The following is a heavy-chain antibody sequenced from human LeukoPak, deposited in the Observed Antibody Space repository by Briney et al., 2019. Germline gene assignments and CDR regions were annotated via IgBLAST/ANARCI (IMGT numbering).Heavy chain of an antibody. CDR3: VREERGQAMDY. D-gene: IGHD2-2*01. V-gene: IGHV3-64*01. CDR2: ISSSDGST. Sequence: GESLRLSCIASGFTFSLHAMHWVRQAPGKGLEYVSAISSSDGSTYYANSVKGRFTISRDNSKNTLYLQMGSLTPEDMGVYYCVREERGQAMDYWGQGTLVTVSS. CDR1: GFTFSLHA. J-gene: IGHJ4*02.